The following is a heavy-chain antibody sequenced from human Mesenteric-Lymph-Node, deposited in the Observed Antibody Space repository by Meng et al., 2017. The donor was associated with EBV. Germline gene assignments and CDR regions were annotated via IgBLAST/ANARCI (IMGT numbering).Heavy chain of an antibody. V-gene: IGHV4-28*03. Sequence: QVQLQESGPGLVKPSDTLSPTCAVSGYSIDTTNWWGWIRQPPGKGLEWIGEINHSGSTNYNPSLKSRVTISVDTSKNQFSLKLGSVTAADTAVYYCARGEKGPIDYWGQGTLVTVSS. CDR1: GYSIDTTNW. J-gene: IGHJ4*02. CDR2: INHSGST. CDR3: ARGEKGPIDY.